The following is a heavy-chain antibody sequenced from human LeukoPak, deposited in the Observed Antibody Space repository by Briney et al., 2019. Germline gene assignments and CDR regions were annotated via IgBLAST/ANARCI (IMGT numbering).Heavy chain of an antibody. V-gene: IGHV3-30*18. D-gene: IGHD3-16*01. CDR1: GFTFSSYG. Sequence: PGRSLRLSCAASGFTFSSYGMHWVRQAPGQGLQCVAVISYDGSNKYYADSVKGRFTISRDNSKNTLYLQMNSLRAEDTAVYYCAKAMITNGSGGGNGMDVWGKGTTVTVSS. CDR2: ISYDGSNK. CDR3: AKAMITNGSGGGNGMDV. J-gene: IGHJ6*04.